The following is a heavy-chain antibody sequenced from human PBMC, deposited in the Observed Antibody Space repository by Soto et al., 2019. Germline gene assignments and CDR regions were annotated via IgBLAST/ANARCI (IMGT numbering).Heavy chain of an antibody. V-gene: IGHV3-23*01. D-gene: IGHD2-2*01. J-gene: IGHJ5*02. CDR3: AKGGEGSCSRTSCLYFSDS. CDR2: ISDSGTT. CDR1: GFTFRTYA. Sequence: GGSLRLSCAASGFTFRTYAMSWVRQAPGKGLEWVSTISDSGTTYYANSVKGRFTISRDNSRNTLDLQMNSLRVVDTAVYYCAKGGEGSCSRTSCLYFSDSWGQGTLVTVSS.